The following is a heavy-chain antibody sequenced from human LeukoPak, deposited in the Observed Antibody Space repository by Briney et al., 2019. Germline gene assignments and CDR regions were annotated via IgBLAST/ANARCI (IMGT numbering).Heavy chain of an antibody. CDR1: GGSISSSSYY. CDR2: IYYSGST. Sequence: SETLSLTCTVSGGSISSSSYYWGWIRQPPGKGLEWIGSIYYSGSTYYNPSLKSRVTISVDTSKNQFSLKLSSVTAADTAVYYCARDRRYSGSYFDYWGQGTLVTVSS. J-gene: IGHJ4*02. CDR3: ARDRRYSGSYFDY. V-gene: IGHV4-39*07. D-gene: IGHD1-26*01.